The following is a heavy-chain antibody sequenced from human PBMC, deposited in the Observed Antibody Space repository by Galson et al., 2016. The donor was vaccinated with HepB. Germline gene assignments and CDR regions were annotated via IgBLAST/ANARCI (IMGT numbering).Heavy chain of an antibody. D-gene: IGHD5-12*01. Sequence: SLRLSCAASGDSLRNFWMTWVRQAPGKGLEWVANINDDGSRKYYLDSVKGRFTISRDNAKNSLSLQMNSLRAEDTAVYFCARSGGLPDCWGQGTLVTVSS. CDR1: GDSLRNFW. CDR2: INDDGSRK. CDR3: ARSGGLPDC. J-gene: IGHJ4*02. V-gene: IGHV3-7*01.